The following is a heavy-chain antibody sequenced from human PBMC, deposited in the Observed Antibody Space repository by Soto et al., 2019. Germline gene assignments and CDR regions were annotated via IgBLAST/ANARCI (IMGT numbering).Heavy chain of an antibody. J-gene: IGHJ6*03. CDR3: ARHRESHYYYYYMDV. CDR1: GGSISSYY. V-gene: IGHV4-59*08. Sequence: SETLSLTCTVSGGSISSYYWSWIRQPPGKGLEWIGYIYYSGSTNYNPSLKSRVTISVDTSKNQFSLKLSSVTAADTAVYYCARHRESHYYYYYMDVWGKGTTVTVSS. CDR2: IYYSGST.